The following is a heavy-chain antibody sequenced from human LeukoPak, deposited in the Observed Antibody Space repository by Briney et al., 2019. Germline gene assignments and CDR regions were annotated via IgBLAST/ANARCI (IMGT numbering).Heavy chain of an antibody. D-gene: IGHD4-17*01. CDR1: GGTFSSYA. CDR2: IIPIFGTA. J-gene: IGHJ4*02. V-gene: IGHV1-69*01. CDR3: ARDPYGDAYYFDY. Sequence: SVKVSCKASGGTFSSYAISWVRQAPGQGLEWMGGIIPIFGTANYAQKFQGRVTITADESMSTAYMELSSLRSEDTAVYYCARDPYGDAYYFDYWGQGTLVTVSS.